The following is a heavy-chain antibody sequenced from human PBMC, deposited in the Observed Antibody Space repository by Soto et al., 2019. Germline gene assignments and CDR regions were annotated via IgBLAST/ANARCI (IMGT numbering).Heavy chain of an antibody. CDR2: INAGNGNT. D-gene: IGHD3-22*01. CDR1: GYTFTSYA. J-gene: IGHJ3*01. Sequence: ASVKVSCKASGYTFTSYAMHWVRQAPGQRLEWMGWINAGNGNTKYSQKFQGRVTITRDTSASTAYMELSSLRSEDTAVYYCARGLLGFTMIVVVTGGGAFDFWGQGTMVTVSS. V-gene: IGHV1-3*01. CDR3: ARGLLGFTMIVVVTGGGAFDF.